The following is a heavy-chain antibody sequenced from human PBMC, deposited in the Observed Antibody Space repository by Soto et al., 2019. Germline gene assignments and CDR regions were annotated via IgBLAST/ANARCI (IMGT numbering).Heavy chain of an antibody. V-gene: IGHV3-64D*06. CDR1: GFTFSSYA. D-gene: IGHD1-26*01. CDR2: ISSNGGST. J-gene: IGHJ5*02. Sequence: GGSLRLSCSASGFTFSSYAMHWVRQAPGKGLEYVSAISSNGGSTYYADSVKGRFTISRDNSKNTLYLQMSSLRAEDTAVYYCVKDIAVGATTGWLDPCGQGTMVTVSS. CDR3: VKDIAVGATTGWLDP.